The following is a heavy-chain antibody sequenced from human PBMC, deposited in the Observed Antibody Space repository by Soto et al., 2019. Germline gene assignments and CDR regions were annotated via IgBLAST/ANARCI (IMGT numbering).Heavy chain of an antibody. D-gene: IGHD6-13*01. V-gene: IGHV1-2*04. J-gene: IGHJ6*02. CDR2: INPNSGGT. CDR1: GYTFTGYY. CDR3: ARAIVAAADATPGYYYYGMDV. Sequence: GASVKVSCKASGYTFTGYYMHWVRQAPGQGLEWMGWINPNSGGTNYAQKFQGWVTMTRDTSISTAYMELSRLRSDDTAVYYCARAIVAAADATPGYYYYGMDVWGQGNTVTVSS.